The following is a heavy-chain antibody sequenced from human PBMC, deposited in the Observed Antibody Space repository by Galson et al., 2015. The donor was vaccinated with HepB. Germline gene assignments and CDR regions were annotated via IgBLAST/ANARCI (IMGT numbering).Heavy chain of an antibody. CDR1: GGPCGGNP. D-gene: IGHD3-16*01. CDR3: ARGRGSRAYYDYYMDV. Sequence: ALRLSCAAAGGPCGGNPLHWGGQVPGEGLAWVSTSNGCGSNTEYADSVKGRFTISRDNAKNTVYLQMDSLRAEDTAVYYCARGRGSRAYYDYYMDVWGKGTTVTVSS. J-gene: IGHJ6*03. V-gene: IGHV3-74*01. CDR2: SNGCGSNT.